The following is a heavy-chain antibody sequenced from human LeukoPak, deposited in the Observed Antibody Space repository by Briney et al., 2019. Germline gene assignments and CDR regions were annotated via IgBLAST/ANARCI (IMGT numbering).Heavy chain of an antibody. CDR1: GYTFTSYG. CDR3: ARVADSSGYYLYYFDY. Sequence: ASVKVSCKASGYTFTSYGISWVRQAPGQGLEWMGWISAYNGNTNYAQKLQGRVTMTTDTSTSTAHMELRSLRSDDTAVYYCARVADSSGYYLYYFDYWGQGTLVTVSS. CDR2: ISAYNGNT. J-gene: IGHJ4*02. V-gene: IGHV1-18*01. D-gene: IGHD3-22*01.